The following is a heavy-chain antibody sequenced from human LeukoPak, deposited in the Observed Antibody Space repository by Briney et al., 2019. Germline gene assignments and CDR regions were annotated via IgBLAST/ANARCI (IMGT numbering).Heavy chain of an antibody. CDR2: IYYSGST. CDR3: ARDKGTSYLSSFDY. V-gene: IGHV4-59*01. D-gene: IGHD6-6*01. CDR1: GGSISSYY. Sequence: PSETLSLTCTVSGGSISSYYWSWIRQPPGKGLEWLGYIYYSGSTNYNPSLKSRVTISVDTSKNQFSLKLSSVTAADTAVYYCARDKGTSYLSSFDYWGQGTLVTVSS. J-gene: IGHJ4*02.